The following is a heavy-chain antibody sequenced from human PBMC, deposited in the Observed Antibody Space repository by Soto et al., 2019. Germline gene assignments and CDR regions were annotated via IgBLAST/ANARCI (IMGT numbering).Heavy chain of an antibody. D-gene: IGHD6-19*01. CDR2: IIPIFGTA. Sequence: EASVKVACKASGVPFSSYAISWVRQAPGQGLEWMGGIIPIFGTANYAQKFQGRVTITADESTATAYLELSSLTSEDTAVYYCARGSHSPGIAVAGYYYWGQGTLVTVSS. CDR1: GVPFSSYA. J-gene: IGHJ4*02. V-gene: IGHV1-69*01. CDR3: ARGSHSPGIAVAGYYY.